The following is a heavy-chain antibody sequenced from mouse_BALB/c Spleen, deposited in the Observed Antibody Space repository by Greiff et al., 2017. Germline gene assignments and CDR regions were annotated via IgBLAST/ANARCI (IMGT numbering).Heavy chain of an antibody. V-gene: IGHV1-80*01. D-gene: IGHD2-1*01. CDR1: GYAFSSYW. CDR3: AGYYGNPAWFAY. CDR2: IYPGDGDT. Sequence: VQLQQSGAELVRPGSSVKISCKASGYAFSSYWMNWVKQRPGQGLEWIGQIYPGDGDTNYNGKFKGKATLTADKSSSTAYMQLSSLTSEDSAVYYCAGYYGNPAWFAYWGQGTLVTVSA. J-gene: IGHJ3*01.